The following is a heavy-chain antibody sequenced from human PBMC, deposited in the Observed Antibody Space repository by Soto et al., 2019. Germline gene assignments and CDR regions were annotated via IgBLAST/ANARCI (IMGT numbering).Heavy chain of an antibody. V-gene: IGHV4-61*01. CDR1: VCSIRGGYSY. D-gene: IGHD2-2*01. CDR2: IYYSGNT. CDR3: ARDIGSYAYAEGY. Sequence: SEPLSLICSVSVCSIRGGYSYWSGILQPPGKGLEWIGNIYYSGNTDYNPSLNSRATMSVETSKNQFSLKLTSVTAADTAVYYCARDIGSYAYAEGYWGQGIQVTVSS. J-gene: IGHJ4*02.